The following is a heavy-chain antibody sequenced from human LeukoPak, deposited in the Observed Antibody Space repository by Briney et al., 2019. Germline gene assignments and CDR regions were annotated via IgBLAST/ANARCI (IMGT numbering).Heavy chain of an antibody. CDR2: IYYSGST. V-gene: IGHV4-31*03. J-gene: IGHJ5*02. Sequence: PSETLSLTCTVSGGSISSGGYYWSWFRQPPGKGLEWIGYIYYSGSTYYNPSLKSRLTIAVDTSKNQFSLKLSSVTAVDTAVYYCARTYMTSARFDPWGQGTLVTVSS. CDR3: ARTYMTSARFDP. CDR1: GGSISSGGYY. D-gene: IGHD2-21*02.